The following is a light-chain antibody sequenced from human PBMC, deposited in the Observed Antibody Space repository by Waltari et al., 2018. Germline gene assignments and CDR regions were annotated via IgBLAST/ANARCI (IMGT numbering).Light chain of an antibody. CDR2: DAF. CDR3: QQTSTWPPVT. CDR1: ESVRSY. Sequence: DIVLTQSPATLSLSPGERATLSCRASESVRSYLAWYQQKPGQAPSPLIYDAFKRATGIPARFSGSGSGTDFTLTISSLEPEDFAVYFCQQTSTWPPVTFGQGTRLEMK. V-gene: IGKV3-11*01. J-gene: IGKJ5*01.